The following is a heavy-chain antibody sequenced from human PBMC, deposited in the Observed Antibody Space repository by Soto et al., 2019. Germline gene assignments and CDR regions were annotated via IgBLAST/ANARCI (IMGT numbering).Heavy chain of an antibody. D-gene: IGHD4-17*01. Sequence: QVQLQESGPGLVKPSETLSLTCTVSGGSISSYYWSWIRQPPGKGLEWIGYIYYSGSTNYNPSLKGRVTISVDTSKTQFSRKLSSVTAADTAVYYCARAGPDTVTRPFDYWGQGTLVTVSS. V-gene: IGHV4-59*01. CDR2: IYYSGST. CDR1: GGSISSYY. CDR3: ARAGPDTVTRPFDY. J-gene: IGHJ4*02.